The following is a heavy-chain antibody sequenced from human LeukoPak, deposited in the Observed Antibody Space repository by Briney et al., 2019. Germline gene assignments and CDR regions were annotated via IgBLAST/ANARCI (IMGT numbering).Heavy chain of an antibody. CDR2: ISYDGSNK. J-gene: IGHJ4*02. CDR3: ARARAFDY. Sequence: TGGSLRLSCAASGFTFSSYAMHWVRQAPGKGLEWVAVISYDGSNKYYADSVKGRFTISRDNSKNTLYLQMNSLRAEDTAVYYCARARAFDYWGQGTLVTVSS. CDR1: GFTFSSYA. V-gene: IGHV3-30-3*01.